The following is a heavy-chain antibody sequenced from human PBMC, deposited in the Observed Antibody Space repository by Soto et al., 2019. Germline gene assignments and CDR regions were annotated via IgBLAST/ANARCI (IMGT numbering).Heavy chain of an antibody. Sequence: EVQLVESGGGFVQPGRSLRLTCASSGFTFDDYAMHWLRQAPGKGLEWVSGVSWSGGTLGYADSVKGRFSISRDDAKNSLYLQMNSLRPEDTALYFCAKDYTDGATMVRGSFDSWGQGTLVAVSS. D-gene: IGHD3-10*01. V-gene: IGHV3-9*01. CDR3: AKDYTDGATMVRGSFDS. J-gene: IGHJ4*02. CDR1: GFTFDDYA. CDR2: VSWSGGTL.